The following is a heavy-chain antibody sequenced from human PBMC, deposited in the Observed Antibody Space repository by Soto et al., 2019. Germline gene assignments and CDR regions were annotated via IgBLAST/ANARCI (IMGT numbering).Heavy chain of an antibody. CDR1: GFTFSSYS. V-gene: IGHV3-48*02. J-gene: IGHJ1*01. D-gene: IGHD3-22*01. CDR3: ARDPDYYDSSGYYPEYFQH. CDR2: ISSSSSTI. Sequence: GGSLRLSCAASGFTFSSYSMNWVRQAPGKGLEWVSYISSSSSTIYYADTVKGRFTISRDNAKNSLYLQMNSLRDEYTAVYYCARDPDYYDSSGYYPEYFQHWGQGTLVTVSS.